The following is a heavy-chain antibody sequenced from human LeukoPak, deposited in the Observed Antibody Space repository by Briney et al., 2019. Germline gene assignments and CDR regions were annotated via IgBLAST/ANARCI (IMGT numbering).Heavy chain of an antibody. CDR2: IYTSGST. Sequence: SETLSLTCTVSGGSISSYYWSWIRQPAGKGLEWIGRIYTSGSTNYNPSLKSRVTMSVDTSKNQFSLKLSSVTAADTAVYYRARTSYYCSGGSCYHYYFDYWGQGTLVTVSS. CDR1: GGSISSYY. V-gene: IGHV4-4*07. J-gene: IGHJ4*02. D-gene: IGHD2-15*01. CDR3: ARTSYYCSGGSCYHYYFDY.